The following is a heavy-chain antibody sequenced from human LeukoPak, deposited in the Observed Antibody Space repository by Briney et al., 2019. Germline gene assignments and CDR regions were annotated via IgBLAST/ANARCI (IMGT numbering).Heavy chain of an antibody. CDR3: AMITFGAPFGGAFDI. D-gene: IGHD3-16*01. CDR1: GYTFTNYA. V-gene: IGHV7-4-1*02. Sequence: EASVKVSCKASGYTFTNYAMNWVRQAPGQGLEWMGWINTNTGNPTYAQGFTGRFVFSLDTSVSTAYLQISSLKAEDSAVYYCAMITFGAPFGGAFDIWGQGTMVTVSS. CDR2: INTNTGNP. J-gene: IGHJ3*02.